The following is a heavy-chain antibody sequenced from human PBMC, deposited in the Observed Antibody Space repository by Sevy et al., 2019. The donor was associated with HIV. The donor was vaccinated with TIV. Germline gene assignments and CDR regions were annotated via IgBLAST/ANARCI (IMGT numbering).Heavy chain of an antibody. J-gene: IGHJ3*02. V-gene: IGHV3-30-3*01. D-gene: IGHD3-16*01. CDR3: AREERGLGAFDI. Sequence: GGSLRLSCAASGFTFSSYAMHWVRQAPGKGLEWVAVISYDGSNKYYADSVKGRFTISRDNSQNTLYLQMNSLRAEDTAVYYCAREERGLGAFDIWGQGTMVTVSS. CDR1: GFTFSSYA. CDR2: ISYDGSNK.